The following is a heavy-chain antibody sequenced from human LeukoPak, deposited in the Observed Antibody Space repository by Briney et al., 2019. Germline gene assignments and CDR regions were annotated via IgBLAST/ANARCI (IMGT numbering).Heavy chain of an antibody. D-gene: IGHD3-9*01. Sequence: TTSETLSLTCTVSGGSISSYYWSWIRQPAGKGLEWIGRIYTSGSTNYNPSLKSRVTMSVDTSKNQFSLKLSSVTAEDTAVYYCAKEADDWYPRPFDYWGQGTLVTVSS. CDR2: IYTSGST. J-gene: IGHJ4*02. CDR1: GGSISSYY. V-gene: IGHV4-4*07. CDR3: AKEADDWYPRPFDY.